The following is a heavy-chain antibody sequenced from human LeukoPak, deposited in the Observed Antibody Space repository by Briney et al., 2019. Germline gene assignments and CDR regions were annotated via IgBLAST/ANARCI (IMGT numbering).Heavy chain of an antibody. CDR3: ARQRYSDY. V-gene: IGHV3-7*01. D-gene: IGHD1-1*01. Sequence: GGSLRLSCAASGFTFSRYWMTWVRQAPGKGLEWVANIKEDGSENSYVESVKGRFTISRDNAKNSLYLQLDSLRAEDTAVYFCARQRYSDYWGQGTLVTVSS. CDR1: GFTFSRYW. CDR2: IKEDGSEN. J-gene: IGHJ4*02.